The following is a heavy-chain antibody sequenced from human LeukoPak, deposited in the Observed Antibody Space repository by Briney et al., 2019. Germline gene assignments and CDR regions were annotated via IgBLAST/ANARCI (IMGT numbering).Heavy chain of an antibody. CDR2: IYTSGST. CDR1: GGSISSYY. D-gene: IGHD6-13*01. J-gene: IGHJ6*03. Sequence: SETLSLTCTVSGGSISSYYWSWIRQPAGKGLEWIGSIYTSGSTNYNLSLKSRVTMSVDTSKNQFSLKLCSVTAAVTAVYYCANCSAGTANYYYYYMDVWGKGTTVTVSS. V-gene: IGHV4-4*07. CDR3: ANCSAGTANYYYYYMDV.